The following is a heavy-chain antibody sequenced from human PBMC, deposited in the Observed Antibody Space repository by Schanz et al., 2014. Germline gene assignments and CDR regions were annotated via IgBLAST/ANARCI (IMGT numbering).Heavy chain of an antibody. D-gene: IGHD3-10*01. V-gene: IGHV1-69*02. CDR3: AKVGEEGPHMNNWGGDYFDV. CDR2: IISILGIP. J-gene: IGHJ4*02. Sequence: QVQLVQSGAEVKKPGSSVKFSCKASGRTFSSYTISWVRQAPGQGLEWMGRIISILGIPNYAQKFQGRVTFTADKSTGTAYMELSSLTSEDTAVYYCAKVGEEGPHMNNWGGDYFDVWGQGTLVTVSS. CDR1: GRTFSSYT.